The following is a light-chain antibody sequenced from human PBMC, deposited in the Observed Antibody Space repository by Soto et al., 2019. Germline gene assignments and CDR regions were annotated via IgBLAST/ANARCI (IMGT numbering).Light chain of an antibody. CDR2: GAS. CDR3: QQYYDWPIT. CDR1: QSVGSN. Sequence: ESELTQSPGTLSLSPGERATLSCRASQSVGSNLAWYQQKRGQAPRLLIYGASTRATGIPARFSGSGSGTEFTLTISSLQSEDFAVYYCQQYYDWPITFGQGTRLEIK. J-gene: IGKJ5*01. V-gene: IGKV3-15*01.